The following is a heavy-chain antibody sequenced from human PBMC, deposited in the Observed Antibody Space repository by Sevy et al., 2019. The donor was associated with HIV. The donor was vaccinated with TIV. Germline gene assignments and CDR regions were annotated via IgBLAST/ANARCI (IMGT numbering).Heavy chain of an antibody. Sequence: GGSLRLSCAASGFTFSTYAMSWVRQAPGKGLEWVSGISGSGGKTYYADSVKGRFSISRDNSKNTLYLQMNSLRAEDTAVYYCAKGPSGEWLLSAFDIWGQGTMVTVSS. D-gene: IGHD3-3*01. CDR2: ISGSGGKT. CDR1: GFTFSTYA. J-gene: IGHJ3*02. CDR3: AKGPSGEWLLSAFDI. V-gene: IGHV3-23*01.